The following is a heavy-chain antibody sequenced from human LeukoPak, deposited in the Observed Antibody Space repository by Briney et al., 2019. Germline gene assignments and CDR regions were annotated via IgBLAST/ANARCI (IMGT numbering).Heavy chain of an antibody. CDR2: ISAYNGNT. V-gene: IGHV1-18*01. CDR1: GYTFTSYG. J-gene: IGHJ4*02. CDR3: AKDYTIFTMIVVVPSRGDYFDY. D-gene: IGHD3-22*01. Sequence: GASVKVSCKASGYTFTSYGISWVRQAPGQGLEWMGWISAYNGNTNYAQKLQGRVTMTTDTSTSTAYMELRSLRSDDTAVYYCAKDYTIFTMIVVVPSRGDYFDYWGQGTLVTVSS.